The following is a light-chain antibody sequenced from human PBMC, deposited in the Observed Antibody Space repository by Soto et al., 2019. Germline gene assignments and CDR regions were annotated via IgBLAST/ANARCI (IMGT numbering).Light chain of an antibody. Sequence: EIVMTQSPATLSVSPGERATLSCRASQSVSSNLAWYQQKPGQAPRLLIYGASTRATGIPARISGSGSGTEFTLTISSLQSEDFAVYYCQQYNIWPLTFGGGTKVDIK. V-gene: IGKV3-15*01. CDR3: QQYNIWPLT. J-gene: IGKJ4*01. CDR2: GAS. CDR1: QSVSSN.